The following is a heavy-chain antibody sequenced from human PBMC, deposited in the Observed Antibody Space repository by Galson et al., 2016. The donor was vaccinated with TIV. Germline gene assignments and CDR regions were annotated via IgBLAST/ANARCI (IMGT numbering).Heavy chain of an antibody. Sequence: SVKASCKASGYTYTNYGISWVRQAPGKGLEWMGWISGYNGHTKSAQTFQGRVTMTTDTSTSTAYMELRSLRSDDTAVYYCARVPEMATVIDGKSYYYYYMDVWGQGTTVTVSS. V-gene: IGHV1-18*04. CDR3: ARVPEMATVIDGKSYYYYYMDV. J-gene: IGHJ6*02. CDR1: GYTYTNYG. D-gene: IGHD5-24*01. CDR2: ISGYNGHT.